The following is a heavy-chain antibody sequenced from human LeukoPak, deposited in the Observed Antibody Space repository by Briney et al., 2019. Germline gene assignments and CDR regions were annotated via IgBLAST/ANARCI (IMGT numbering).Heavy chain of an antibody. Sequence: SQTLSLTCTVSGRSISSGDYYWSWIRQPPGKGLEWIGYIYYSGSTYYNPSLKSRVTISVDTSKNQFSLKLSSVTAADTAVYYCARVGFIVGAKGLNWFDPWGQGTLVTVSS. J-gene: IGHJ5*02. CDR2: IYYSGST. CDR1: GRSISSGDYY. D-gene: IGHD1-26*01. CDR3: ARVGFIVGAKGLNWFDP. V-gene: IGHV4-30-4*01.